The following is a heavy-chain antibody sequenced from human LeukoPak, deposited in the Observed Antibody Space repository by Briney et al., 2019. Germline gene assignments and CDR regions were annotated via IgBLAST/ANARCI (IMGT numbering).Heavy chain of an antibody. J-gene: IGHJ3*02. CDR1: GGTFSSYA. CDR3: ARDPAQYYYDGDAFDI. V-gene: IGHV1-69*13. Sequence: SVKVSCKASGGTFSSYAISWVRQAPGQGLEWMGGIIPIFGTANYAQKFQGRVTITADESTSTAYMELSSLRSDDTAVYYCARDPAQYYYDGDAFDIWGQGTMVTVSS. D-gene: IGHD3-22*01. CDR2: IIPIFGTA.